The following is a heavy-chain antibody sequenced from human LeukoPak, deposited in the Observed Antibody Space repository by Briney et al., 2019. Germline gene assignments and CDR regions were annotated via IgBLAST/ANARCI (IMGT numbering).Heavy chain of an antibody. J-gene: IGHJ3*02. CDR2: INPNSGGT. CDR1: GYTFTGYY. V-gene: IGHV1-2*02. Sequence: GASVKVSCKASGYTFTGYYMHWVRQAPGQGLEWMGWINPNSGGTNYAQKFQGRVTMTRDTSISTAYMELSRLRSDDTAVYYCARDRYSSGWSDLDAFDIWGQGTMVTVSS. D-gene: IGHD6-19*01. CDR3: ARDRYSSGWSDLDAFDI.